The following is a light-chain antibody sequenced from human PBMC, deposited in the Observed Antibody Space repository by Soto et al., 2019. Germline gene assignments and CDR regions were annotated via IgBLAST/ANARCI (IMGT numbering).Light chain of an antibody. CDR2: EVS. CDR3: SSYTSSGTWV. CDR1: SSDVGAYNY. V-gene: IGLV2-14*01. Sequence: QSALTQPASVSGSPGQSITISCTGTSSDVGAYNYVSWYQQHPGKAPKLMIYEVSNRPSGVSNRFSGSKSGNTASLTISGLQAEDEADYYCSSYTSSGTWVFGGGTNLTVL. J-gene: IGLJ3*02.